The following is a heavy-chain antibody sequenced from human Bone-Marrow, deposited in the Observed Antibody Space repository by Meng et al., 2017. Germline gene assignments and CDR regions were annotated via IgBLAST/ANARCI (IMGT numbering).Heavy chain of an antibody. CDR2: IYYSGST. V-gene: IGHV4-39*07. Sequence: SETLSLTCTVSGGSISSSSYYWGWIRQPPGKGLEWIGSIYYSGSTYYNPSLKSRVTISVDTSKNQFSLKLSSVTAADTAVYYCARVGITFGGAPFDYWGQGTLVTVSS. CDR1: GGSISSSSYY. J-gene: IGHJ4*02. CDR3: ARVGITFGGAPFDY. D-gene: IGHD3-16*01.